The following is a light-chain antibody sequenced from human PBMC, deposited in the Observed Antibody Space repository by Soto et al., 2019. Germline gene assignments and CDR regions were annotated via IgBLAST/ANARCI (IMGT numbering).Light chain of an antibody. J-gene: IGKJ1*01. CDR1: QNIRGNE. V-gene: IGKV3-20*01. Sequence: VLTQSPGTLSLSPGERTTLSCRASQNIRGNELAWYQQTPGQPPRLLIYRGSSRAPGIPDRFSGRGSVTEFTLPISRLEPEDFAVYYCQDYGTSAPWTFGQGTRVEIK. CDR3: QDYGTSAPWT. CDR2: RGS.